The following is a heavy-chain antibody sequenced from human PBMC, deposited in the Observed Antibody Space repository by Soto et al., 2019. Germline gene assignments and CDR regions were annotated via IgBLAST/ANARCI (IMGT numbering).Heavy chain of an antibody. V-gene: IGHV1-46*01. CDR2: INPAEGRT. CDR3: ARGREYSFGYNWFDP. CDR1: GYPFTSYH. J-gene: IGHJ5*02. D-gene: IGHD4-4*01. Sequence: QVQLVQSGAEVRKPGASVKLPCQTSGYPFTSYHMHWVRQAPGQGLEWMGVINPAEGRTRYSHKFQDRVTMTRDTSTSTVYMELSSLRSDDTAIYFCARGREYSFGYNWFDPWCQGTLVTVSS.